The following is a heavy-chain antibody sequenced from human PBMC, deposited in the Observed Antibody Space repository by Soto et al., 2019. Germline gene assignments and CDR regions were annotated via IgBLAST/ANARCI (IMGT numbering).Heavy chain of an antibody. CDR2: ITSTGIYT. D-gene: IGHD2-8*01. V-gene: IGHV3-21*06. CDR1: GFTLRGYI. Sequence: LXLSSAASGFTLRGYIMNWLLQGPVKGLEWVSSITSTGIYTYYADSVKGRFTISRDNAKNSLYLQMNSLRGEDTAIYYCAREIYGDYFYYAMDVWGQGTTVTVSS. J-gene: IGHJ6*02. CDR3: AREIYGDYFYYAMDV.